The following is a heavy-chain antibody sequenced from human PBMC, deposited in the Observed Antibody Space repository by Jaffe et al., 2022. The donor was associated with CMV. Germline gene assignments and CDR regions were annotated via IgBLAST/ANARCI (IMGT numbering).Heavy chain of an antibody. CDR3: ARDVPYDILTGYPRRGWCFDL. Sequence: EVQLVESGGGLIQPGGSLRLSCAASGFTVSSNYMSWVRQAPGKGLEWVSIIYSGGSTYYADSVKGRFTISRDNSKNTLYLQMNSLRAEDTAVYYCARDVPYDILTGYPRRGWCFDLWGRGTLVTVSS. D-gene: IGHD3-9*01. CDR1: GFTVSSNY. V-gene: IGHV3-53*01. J-gene: IGHJ2*01. CDR2: IYSGGST.